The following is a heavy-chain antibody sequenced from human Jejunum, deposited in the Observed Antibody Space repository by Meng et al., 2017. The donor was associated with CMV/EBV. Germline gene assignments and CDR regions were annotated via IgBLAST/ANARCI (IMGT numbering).Heavy chain of an antibody. Sequence: SYGMSWVRKATGKGLEWVANIKQDGSEKYYVDSVKGRFTISRDNAKNSLYLQMNSLRAEDTAVYYCARQVAGTRGYYYYYYGMDVWGQGTTGTVSS. CDR1: SYG. J-gene: IGHJ6*02. CDR2: IKQDGSEK. V-gene: IGHV3-7*01. CDR3: ARQVAGTRGYYYYYYGMDV. D-gene: IGHD6-19*01.